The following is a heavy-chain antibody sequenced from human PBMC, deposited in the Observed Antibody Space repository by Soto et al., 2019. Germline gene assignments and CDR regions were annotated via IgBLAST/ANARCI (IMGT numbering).Heavy chain of an antibody. J-gene: IGHJ4*02. CDR1: GGSISSGDYY. CDR2: IYYSGST. CDR3: ARVDTAMGTGFVY. V-gene: IGHV4-30-4*01. Sequence: SETPSLTCTVSGGSISSGDYYWSWIRQPPGKGLEWIGYIYYSGSTYYNPSLKSRVTISVDTSKNQFSLKLSSVTAADTAVYYCARVDTAMGTGFVYWGQGTLVTVSS. D-gene: IGHD5-18*01.